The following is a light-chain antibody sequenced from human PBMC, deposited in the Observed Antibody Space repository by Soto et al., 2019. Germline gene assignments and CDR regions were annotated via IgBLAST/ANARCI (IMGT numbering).Light chain of an antibody. CDR1: QSISSY. J-gene: IGKJ3*01. CDR3: QQSYSTPFG. V-gene: IGKV1-39*01. Sequence: DIQMTPSPSSLSASVGDRVTITCRASQSISSYLNWYQQKPGKAPKLLIYAASSLQSGVPSRFSGSGSATDFTLTISSLQPEDFATYYCQQSYSTPFGFGPGTKVDIK. CDR2: AAS.